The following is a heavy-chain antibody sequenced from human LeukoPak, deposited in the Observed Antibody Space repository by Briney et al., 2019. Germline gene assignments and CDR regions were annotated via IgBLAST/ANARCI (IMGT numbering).Heavy chain of an antibody. CDR2: IYYRGST. CDR3: ARRTTGTRPFDY. D-gene: IGHD1-1*01. V-gene: IGHV4-59*08. J-gene: IGHJ4*02. Sequence: SETLSLTCTVSGGSISSYYWSWIRQPPGKGLEWIAYIYYRGSTNYNPSLKSRVTISVDTSKNQFSLKLSSVTAADTAVYYCARRTTGTRPFDYWGQGTLVAVSS. CDR1: GGSISSYY.